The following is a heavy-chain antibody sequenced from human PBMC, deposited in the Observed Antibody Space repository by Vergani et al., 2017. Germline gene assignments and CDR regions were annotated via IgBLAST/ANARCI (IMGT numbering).Heavy chain of an antibody. CDR2: IWYDGSNK. CDR3: ARGRLPAYDAFDI. CDR1: GFTFSSYA. J-gene: IGHJ3*02. Sequence: QVQLVESGGGVVQPGRSLRLSCAASGFTFSSYAMHWVRQAPGKGLEWVAVIWYDGSNKYYADSVKGRFTISRDNSKNTLYLQMNSLRAEDTAVYYCARGRLPAYDAFDIWGQGTMVTVSS. D-gene: IGHD2-15*01. V-gene: IGHV3-33*08.